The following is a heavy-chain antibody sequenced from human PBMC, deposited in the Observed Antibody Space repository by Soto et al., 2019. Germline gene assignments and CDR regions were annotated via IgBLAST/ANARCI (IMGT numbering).Heavy chain of an antibody. D-gene: IGHD2-2*01. V-gene: IGHV4-31*03. Sequence: SEMLSLTCTVSGGSISSGDYYWSWIRQHPGKGLEWIGYIYYSGSTYYNPSLKSRVTISVDTSKNQFSLKLSSVTAADTAVYYCARDEGYCISTSCQRYGFDPWGQGTLVTVSS. J-gene: IGHJ5*02. CDR2: IYYSGST. CDR3: ARDEGYCISTSCQRYGFDP. CDR1: GGSISSGDYY.